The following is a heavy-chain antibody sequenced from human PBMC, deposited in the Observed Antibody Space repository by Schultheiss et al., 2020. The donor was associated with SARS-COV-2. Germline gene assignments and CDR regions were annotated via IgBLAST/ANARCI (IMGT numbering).Heavy chain of an antibody. CDR2: ISKYGGST. Sequence: GGSLRLSCSASGFTFSSYAMHWVRQAPGKGLEYVSGISKYGGSTYSADSVKGRFTISRDNSKNTLNLQMSSLRAEDTAVYYCAREMVRGERYYYYGMDVWGQGTTVTVSS. CDR3: AREMVRGERYYYYGMDV. CDR1: GFTFSSYA. D-gene: IGHD3-10*01. V-gene: IGHV3-64D*06. J-gene: IGHJ6*02.